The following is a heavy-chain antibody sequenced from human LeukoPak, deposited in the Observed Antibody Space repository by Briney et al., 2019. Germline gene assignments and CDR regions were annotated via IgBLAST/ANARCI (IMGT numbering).Heavy chain of an antibody. CDR3: AIRVSYSSGSHFDY. V-gene: IGHV3-23*01. J-gene: IGHJ4*02. CDR2: VSDGGGST. D-gene: IGHD3-10*01. CDR1: GFTFSKYG. Sequence: GGSLRLSCAASGFTFSKYGMSWVRQAPGRGLEWISIVSDGGGSTYYADSVKGRFTISRDNSKNTLYLQMTSLGAEDSAIYYCAIRVSYSSGSHFDYWGQGTLVTVSS.